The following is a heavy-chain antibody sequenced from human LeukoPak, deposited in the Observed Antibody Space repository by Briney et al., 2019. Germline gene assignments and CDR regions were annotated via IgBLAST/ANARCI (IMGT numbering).Heavy chain of an antibody. V-gene: IGHV4-59*01. CDR3: ARDSGQWLGYFDY. CDR1: GGSISSYY. J-gene: IGHJ4*02. D-gene: IGHD6-19*01. Sequence: SETLSLTCTVSGGSISSYYWSWIRQPPGKGLEWIGYIYYSGSTNYNPSLKSRVTISVDTSKNQFSLKLSSVTAADTAVYYCARDSGQWLGYFDYWGQGTLVTVSS. CDR2: IYYSGST.